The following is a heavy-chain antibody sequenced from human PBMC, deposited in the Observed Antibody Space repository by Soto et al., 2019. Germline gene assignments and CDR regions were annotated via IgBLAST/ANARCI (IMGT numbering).Heavy chain of an antibody. V-gene: IGHV1-58*02. J-gene: IGHJ3*02. CDR1: GFTFTSSA. CDR3: ARISRIVVVPAAIRPRSTPKSPDAFDI. D-gene: IGHD2-2*01. CDR2: IVVGSGNT. Sequence: SVKVSCKASGFTFTSSAMQWVRQARGQRLEWIGWIVVGSGNTNYAQKFQERVTITRDMSTSTAYMELSSLKASDTAMYYCARISRIVVVPAAIRPRSTPKSPDAFDIWGQGTMVTVSS.